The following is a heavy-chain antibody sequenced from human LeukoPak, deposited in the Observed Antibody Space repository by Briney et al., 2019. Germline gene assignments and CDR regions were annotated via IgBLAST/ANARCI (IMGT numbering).Heavy chain of an antibody. CDR2: IIPIFGTA. CDR1: GGTFSSYA. V-gene: IGHV1-69*13. J-gene: IGHJ5*02. Sequence: ASVKVSCKASGGTFSSYAISWVRQAPGQGLEWMGGIIPIFGTANYAQKFQGRVTITADESTSTAYMELSSLRSEDTAVYYCARHSYCSGGSCYRGWFDPWGQGTLVTVSP. CDR3: ARHSYCSGGSCYRGWFDP. D-gene: IGHD2-15*01.